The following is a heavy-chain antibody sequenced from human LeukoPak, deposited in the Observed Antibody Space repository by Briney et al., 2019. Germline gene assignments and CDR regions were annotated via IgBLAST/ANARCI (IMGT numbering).Heavy chain of an antibody. Sequence: SETLSLTCAVYGGSFSGYYWSWIRQPPGKGLEWIWEINHSGSTNYNPSLKSRVTISVDTSKNQFSLKLSSVTAADTAVYYCARSTITIFGVVIQFDYWGQGTLVTVSS. CDR2: INHSGST. CDR1: GGSFSGYY. CDR3: ARSTITIFGVVIQFDY. V-gene: IGHV4-34*01. D-gene: IGHD3-3*01. J-gene: IGHJ4*02.